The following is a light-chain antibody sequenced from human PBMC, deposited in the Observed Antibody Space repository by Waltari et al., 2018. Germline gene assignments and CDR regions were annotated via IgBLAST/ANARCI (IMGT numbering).Light chain of an antibody. CDR1: QGISSY. V-gene: IGKV1-9*01. Sequence: DIQLTQSPSFLSASVGDRVTITSRASQGISSYLAWYQQKPGKAPKLLIYAASTLQSGVPSRFSGSGSGTEFTLTISSLQPEDFATYYCQQLNSYPRRITFGQGTRLEIK. CDR3: QQLNSYPRRIT. CDR2: AAS. J-gene: IGKJ5*01.